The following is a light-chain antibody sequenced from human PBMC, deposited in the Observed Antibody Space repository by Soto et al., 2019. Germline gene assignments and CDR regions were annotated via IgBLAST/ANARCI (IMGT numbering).Light chain of an antibody. CDR3: SSYSTTSSPHVL. CDR2: EVS. V-gene: IGLV2-14*01. Sequence: QSALTQPASVSGSPGQSITISCTGTSSDVGGYNYVSWYQQYPGKAPKLMIYEVSNRPSGVSNRFSGSKSGSTASLTISGLQAEDEADYYCSSYSTTSSPHVLFGGGTKVTVL. J-gene: IGLJ2*01. CDR1: SSDVGGYNY.